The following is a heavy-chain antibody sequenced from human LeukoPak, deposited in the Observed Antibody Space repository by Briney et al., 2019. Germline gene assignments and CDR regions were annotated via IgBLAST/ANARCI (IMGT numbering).Heavy chain of an antibody. Sequence: WGTLPLTCTVSGGSISSYYWSWIRQPPAKGLEWIGFIYYSGSTNYNPSPKRRVTISVDTSKNQYSPVLSYVTAADTGVYYCARSAYYDRSGSNDFDVWGQGTMVTVSS. J-gene: IGHJ3*01. CDR2: IYYSGST. V-gene: IGHV4-59*08. CDR1: GGSISSYY. CDR3: ARSAYYDRSGSNDFDV. D-gene: IGHD3-22*01.